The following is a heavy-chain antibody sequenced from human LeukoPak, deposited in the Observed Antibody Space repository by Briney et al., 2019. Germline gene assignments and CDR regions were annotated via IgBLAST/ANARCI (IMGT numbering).Heavy chain of an antibody. J-gene: IGHJ6*03. CDR1: GFSFTNFW. CDR2: IRYDGSNK. Sequence: PGGSLRLSCAVSGFSFTNFWMSWVRQAPGKGLEWVAFIRYDGSNKYYADSVKGRFTISRDNSKNTLYLQMNSLRAEDTAVYYCAKDRIYYYYYMDVWGKGTTVTVSS. V-gene: IGHV3-30*02. CDR3: AKDRIYYYYYMDV.